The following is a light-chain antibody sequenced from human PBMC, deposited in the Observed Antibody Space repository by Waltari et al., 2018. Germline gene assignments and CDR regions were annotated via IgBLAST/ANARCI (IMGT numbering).Light chain of an antibody. CDR2: EDN. V-gene: IGLV6-57*01. CDR1: SGSIDNNY. J-gene: IGLJ3*02. Sequence: FVLTQPHSVSESPGKTVSIHCTCSSGSIDNNYVQWYQQRPGGSPTIVIYEDNQRPSGVPDRFSGSIDTSSNSASLTISGLKTEDEADYYCQSNDGRTWVFGGGTRLTVL. CDR3: QSNDGRTWV.